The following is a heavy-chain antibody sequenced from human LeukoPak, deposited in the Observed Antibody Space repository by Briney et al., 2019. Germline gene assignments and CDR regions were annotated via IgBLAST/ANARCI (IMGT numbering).Heavy chain of an antibody. Sequence: GGSLRLSCAASGFTFGTYAMHWVRQAPGKGLEWVALMSDDGSKRYYADSVKGRFTISRDNAKNSLYLQMNSLRAGDTAVYYCAREVIGSCCVADYWGQGTLVTVSS. CDR1: GFTFGTYA. CDR2: MSDDGSKR. CDR3: AREVIGSCCVADY. V-gene: IGHV3-30*07. J-gene: IGHJ4*02. D-gene: IGHD2-15*01.